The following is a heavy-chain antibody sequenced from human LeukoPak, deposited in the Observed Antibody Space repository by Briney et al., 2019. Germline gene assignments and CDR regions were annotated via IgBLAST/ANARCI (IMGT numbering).Heavy chain of an antibody. D-gene: IGHD6-13*01. Sequence: GGSLRLSCAASGFTVSSDYMTWVRQAPGKGLEWVSVISIPGSITYADSVKGRFTTSRDNSKNTLYLQMNSLRADDTAVYYCARDKGSSWSDAFDIWGQGTMVTVSS. CDR1: GFTVSSDY. V-gene: IGHV3-53*01. CDR2: ISIPGSI. CDR3: ARDKGSSWSDAFDI. J-gene: IGHJ3*02.